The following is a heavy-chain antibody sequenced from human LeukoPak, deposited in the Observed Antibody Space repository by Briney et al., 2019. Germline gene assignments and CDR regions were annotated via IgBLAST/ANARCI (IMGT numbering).Heavy chain of an antibody. V-gene: IGHV4-4*07. Sequence: SETLSLTCTVSGGSISSYYWSWIRQPAGKGLEWIGRIYTSGSTNYNPSLKSRVTISVDTSKNQFSLKLSSVTAADTAVYYCAREKVYGYYYGSGSSKNFDYWGQGTLVTVSS. D-gene: IGHD3-10*01. CDR3: AREKVYGYYYGSGSSKNFDY. CDR2: IYTSGST. CDR1: GGSISSYY. J-gene: IGHJ4*02.